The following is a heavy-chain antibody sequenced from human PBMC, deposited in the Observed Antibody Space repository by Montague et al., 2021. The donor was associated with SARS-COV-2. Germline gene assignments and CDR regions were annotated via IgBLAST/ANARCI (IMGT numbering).Heavy chain of an antibody. CDR2: INHGGRT. Sequence: SETLSLTCALHGGSFSFYSWTWIRQPPGKGLEWIGDINHGGRTTYNPSLSSRVTMSVDTSRNQYSLKLRSVTAADTAVYYCARDFDYWGQGTLVTVSS. J-gene: IGHJ4*02. CDR1: GGSFSFYS. CDR3: ARDFDY. V-gene: IGHV4-34*01.